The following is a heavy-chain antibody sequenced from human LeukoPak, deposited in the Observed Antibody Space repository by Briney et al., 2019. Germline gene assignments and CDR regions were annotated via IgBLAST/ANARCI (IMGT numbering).Heavy chain of an antibody. CDR3: ARADDYSNYPFDY. Sequence: SETLSLTCTVSGGSISSTSYYWGWIRQPPGKGLEWIGNIKLSEGTYYNPSLKSRVTISVDTSKNQFSLRLSSVTAADTAVYYCARADDYSNYPFDYWGQGTLVTVSS. CDR2: IKLSEGT. V-gene: IGHV4-39*07. D-gene: IGHD4-11*01. CDR1: GGSISSTSYY. J-gene: IGHJ4*02.